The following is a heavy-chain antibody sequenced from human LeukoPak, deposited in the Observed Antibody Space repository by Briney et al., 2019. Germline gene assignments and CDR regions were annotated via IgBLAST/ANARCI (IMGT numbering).Heavy chain of an antibody. CDR1: GFTFGDYA. D-gene: IGHD6-13*01. CDR2: ISWNSDTI. Sequence: GRSLRLSCAASGFTFGDYAMHWVRQAPGEGLEWVSGISWNSDTIAYADSVKGRFTTSRDNAQNSLYLQMNSLRAEDTALYFCAKGRAGIASAVDCWGQGTLVTVSS. CDR3: AKGRAGIASAVDC. J-gene: IGHJ4*02. V-gene: IGHV3-9*01.